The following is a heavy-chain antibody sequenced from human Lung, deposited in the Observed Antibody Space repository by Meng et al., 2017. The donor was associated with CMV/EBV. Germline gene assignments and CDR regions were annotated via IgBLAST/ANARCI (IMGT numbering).Heavy chain of an antibody. Sequence: SXTXSLXCSVSGGSISSSSYYWGWIRQPPGKGREWIGSLYQSGSTFYNPSLKSRVTISVDTSKNHFSLKLSSVTAADTAVYYCANPRAGYASGWSFDYWGQGALVTVSS. D-gene: IGHD6-19*01. CDR1: GGSISSSSYY. J-gene: IGHJ4*02. CDR2: LYQSGST. CDR3: ANPRAGYASGWSFDY. V-gene: IGHV4-39*07.